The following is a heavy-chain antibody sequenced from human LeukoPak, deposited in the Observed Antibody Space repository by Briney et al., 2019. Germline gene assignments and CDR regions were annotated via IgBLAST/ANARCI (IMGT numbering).Heavy chain of an antibody. CDR3: RGGRNTGMPKKGDFDY. J-gene: IGHJ4*02. V-gene: IGHV4-34*01. D-gene: IGHD5-18*01. CDR2: ISQSGSA. Sequence: SETLSLTCAVYGGSFSGYYWSWIRQPPGKGLEWIGEISQSGSANYNPSLKSRVTMSLDTSKNQFSLKLSSVTAPDTAVSYCRGGRNTGMPKKGDFDYWGQGTWSPSPQ. CDR1: GGSFSGYY.